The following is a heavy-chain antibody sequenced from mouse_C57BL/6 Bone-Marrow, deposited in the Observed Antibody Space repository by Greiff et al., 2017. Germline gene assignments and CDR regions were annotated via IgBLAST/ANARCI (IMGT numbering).Heavy chain of an antibody. CDR3: ARRGYSYAMDY. V-gene: IGHV5-6*01. Sequence: EVQLVESGGDLVKPGGSLKLSCAASGFTFSSYGMSWVRQTPDKRLEWVATISSGGSYTYYPDSVKGRITISRDNAKNTLYLQMSSLKSEDTAMYYCARRGYSYAMDYWGQGTSVTVSS. D-gene: IGHD2-3*01. CDR2: ISSGGSYT. CDR1: GFTFSSYG. J-gene: IGHJ4*01.